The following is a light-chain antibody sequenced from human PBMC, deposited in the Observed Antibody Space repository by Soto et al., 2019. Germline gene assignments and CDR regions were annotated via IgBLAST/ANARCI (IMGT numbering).Light chain of an antibody. CDR3: QQYYSPWT. J-gene: IGKJ1*01. CDR1: QSVLYNSNNKNY. V-gene: IGKV4-1*01. Sequence: DIVMTQSPDSLAVSLGERATINCKSSQSVLYNSNNKNYLAWYQQQPGQPPKLLIYWASTRESGVADRFGGGGSGKVFPLTSSSLQAEDVAVYYCQQYYSPWTFGQGTKVEIK. CDR2: WAS.